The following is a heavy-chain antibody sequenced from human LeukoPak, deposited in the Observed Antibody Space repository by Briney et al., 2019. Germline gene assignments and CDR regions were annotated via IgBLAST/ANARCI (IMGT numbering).Heavy chain of an antibody. V-gene: IGHV3-48*01. CDR2: ISSSSSTI. J-gene: IGHJ4*02. D-gene: IGHD6-13*01. Sequence: PGGSLRLSCEASGFTFSSYAMSWVRQAPGKGLEWVSYISSSSSTIYYADSVKGRFTISRDNAKNSLYLQMNSLRAEDTAVYYCARGEYSSSLVYWGQGTLVTVSS. CDR1: GFTFSSYA. CDR3: ARGEYSSSLVY.